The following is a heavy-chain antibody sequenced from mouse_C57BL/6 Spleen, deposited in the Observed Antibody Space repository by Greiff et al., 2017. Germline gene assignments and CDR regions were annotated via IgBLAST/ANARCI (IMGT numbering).Heavy chain of an antibody. D-gene: IGHD2-1*01. CDR1: GYTFTSYW. CDR2: IKPSIGGT. J-gene: IGHJ2*01. Sequence: VQLQQSGTELVKPGASVKLSCKATGYTFTSYWMHWVKQRPGHGLEWIGNIKPSIGGTNYNEKFKSKATLTVDKSSSTAYMQLSSLTSEDSAVYYCARGGGNSYYFDYWGQGTTLTVSS. V-gene: IGHV1-53*01. CDR3: ARGGGNSYYFDY.